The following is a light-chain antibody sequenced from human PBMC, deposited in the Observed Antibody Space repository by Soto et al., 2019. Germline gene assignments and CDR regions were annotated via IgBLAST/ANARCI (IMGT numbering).Light chain of an antibody. Sequence: DIQLTQSPSFLSASVGDRVTISCRASQGISSYLAWYQQKPGKAPKVLIYGASTLQSGVPSRFSGSGSGTEFTLTINSLQPADFATYYCQQLNSYPLTFGGGTKVEIK. J-gene: IGKJ4*01. V-gene: IGKV1-9*01. CDR2: GAS. CDR1: QGISSY. CDR3: QQLNSYPLT.